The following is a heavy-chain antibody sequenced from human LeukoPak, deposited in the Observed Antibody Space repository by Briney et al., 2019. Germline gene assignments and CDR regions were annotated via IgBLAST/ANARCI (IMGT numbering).Heavy chain of an antibody. V-gene: IGHV4-59*01. Sequence: SETLSLTCTVSGGSISSYYWSWIRQPPGKGLGWMGYIYYSGSTNYNPSPKSQVTISVDTSQNQFSLKLNSVAVAAPAVYYWARETQHSSGWYDYWGQGTLVTVSS. CDR1: GGSISSYY. CDR2: IYYSGST. D-gene: IGHD6-19*01. J-gene: IGHJ4*02. CDR3: ARETQHSSGWYDY.